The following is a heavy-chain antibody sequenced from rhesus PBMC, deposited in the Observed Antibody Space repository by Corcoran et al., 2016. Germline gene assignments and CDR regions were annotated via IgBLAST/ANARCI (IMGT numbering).Heavy chain of an antibody. J-gene: IGHJ2*01. D-gene: IGHD6-25*01. Sequence: QLQLQESGPGLVKPSETLSLTCAVSGYSISSGYGWSWIRQPPGKGLEWIGSISYSGSTSYNPSLKSRGTISRDTSKNQFSLKLSSVTAADTAVYYCARVPYSGSFWYFDLWGPGTPITISS. CDR2: ISYSGST. V-gene: IGHV4-122*02. CDR3: ARVPYSGSFWYFDL. CDR1: GYSISSGYG.